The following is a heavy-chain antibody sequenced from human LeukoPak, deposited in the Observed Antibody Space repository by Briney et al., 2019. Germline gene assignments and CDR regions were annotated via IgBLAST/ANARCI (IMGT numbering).Heavy chain of an antibody. Sequence: GGSLRLSCAASGFTFDDYAMHWVRQAPGKGLVWVSRIDSDGSDISYADSVKGRFTISRDNAKDTLYLQMNSLRSEDTAVYYCGRGYSTTPPDYWGQGTLVTVPS. CDR3: GRGYSTTPPDY. D-gene: IGHD2-15*01. J-gene: IGHJ4*02. CDR1: GFTFDDYA. CDR2: IDSDGSDI. V-gene: IGHV3-74*01.